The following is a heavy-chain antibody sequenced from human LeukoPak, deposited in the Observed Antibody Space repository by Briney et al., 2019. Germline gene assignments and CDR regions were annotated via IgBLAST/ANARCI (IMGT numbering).Heavy chain of an antibody. CDR3: ARRSGSSWSSFDY. V-gene: IGHV3-23*01. CDR2: ISGFGGST. CDR1: GFTFNNYA. J-gene: IGHJ4*02. D-gene: IGHD6-13*01. Sequence: GGSLRLSCTASGFTFNNYAMNWVRQAPGKGLEWVSGISGFGGSTYYAPSVKGRLTISRDNFGNMLYLHLDSLRVEDTAIYYCARRSGSSWSSFDYWGQGALVTVSS.